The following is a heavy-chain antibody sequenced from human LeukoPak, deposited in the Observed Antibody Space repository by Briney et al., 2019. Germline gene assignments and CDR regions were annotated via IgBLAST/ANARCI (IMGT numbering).Heavy chain of an antibody. Sequence: SVKVSCKASGFTFSNSAIQWVRQARGQRLEWIGWVVVGSGKTHYARKFQDRVSITRDMSTSTGYMELNSLRFEDTAVYYCARRNRLGYYYYMDVWGKGTTVTVSS. D-gene: IGHD1-14*01. V-gene: IGHV1-58*02. CDR3: ARRNRLGYYYYMDV. J-gene: IGHJ6*03. CDR2: VVVGSGKT. CDR1: GFTFSNSA.